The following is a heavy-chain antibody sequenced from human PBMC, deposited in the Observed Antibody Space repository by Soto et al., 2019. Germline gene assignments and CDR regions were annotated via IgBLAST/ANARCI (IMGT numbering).Heavy chain of an antibody. V-gene: IGHV1-3*01. CDR3: ARGHNSGWLNLAY. D-gene: IGHD6-19*01. J-gene: IGHJ4*02. Sequence: GASVKVSCKASGYTFTSYAMHWVRQAPGQRLEWMGWINAGNGDTRYSQKFQGRVTVTGDTSASTAYMELSSLTSEDTAVYYCARGHNSGWLNLAYWGQGTLVTV. CDR2: INAGNGDT. CDR1: GYTFTSYA.